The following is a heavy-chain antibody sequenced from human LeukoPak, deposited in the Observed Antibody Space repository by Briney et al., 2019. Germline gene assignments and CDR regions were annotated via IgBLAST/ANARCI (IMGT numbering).Heavy chain of an antibody. V-gene: IGHV3-15*01. J-gene: IGHJ4*02. D-gene: IGHD3-16*01. CDR2: IKSKTDGGTT. CDR3: ARALGGRAY. CDR1: GFTFSNAW. Sequence: GGSLRLSCAASGFTFSNAWMSWVRQAPGKGLEWVGRIKSKTDGGTTDYAAPVKGRFTIPRDDSKNTLYLQMNSLKAEDTAVYYCARALGGRAYWGQGTLVTVSS.